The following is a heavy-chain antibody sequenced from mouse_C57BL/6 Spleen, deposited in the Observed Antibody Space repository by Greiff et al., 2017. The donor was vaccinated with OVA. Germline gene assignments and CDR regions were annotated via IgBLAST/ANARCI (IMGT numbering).Heavy chain of an antibody. CDR1: GFTFSSYA. D-gene: IGHD2-5*01. CDR2: ISDGGSYT. Sequence: EVQLVESGGGLVKPGGSLKLSCAASGFTFSSYAMSWVRQTPEKRLEWVATISDGGSYTYYPDNVKGRFTISRDNAKNNLYLQMSHLKSEDTAMYYCARDSNYGYWGQGTLVTVSA. V-gene: IGHV5-4*01. CDR3: ARDSNYGY. J-gene: IGHJ3*01.